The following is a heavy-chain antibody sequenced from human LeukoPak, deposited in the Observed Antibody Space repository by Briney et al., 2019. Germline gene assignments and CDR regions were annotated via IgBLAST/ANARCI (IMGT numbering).Heavy chain of an antibody. V-gene: IGHV1-69*05. J-gene: IGHJ4*02. Sequence: SVKVSCKASGGTFNICAISWVRQAPGQGIEWMGGIIPIFGTADYVQKFQGRVTITTDESTSTAYMELSSLRSEDTAVYYYARESVRIAAAERGYFDYWGQGTLVTVSS. CDR2: IIPIFGTA. CDR3: ARESVRIAAAERGYFDY. CDR1: GGTFNICA. D-gene: IGHD6-13*01.